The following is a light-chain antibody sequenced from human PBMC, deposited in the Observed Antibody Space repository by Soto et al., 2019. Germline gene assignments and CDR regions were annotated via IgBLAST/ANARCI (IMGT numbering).Light chain of an antibody. CDR1: QSLEERNGHNY. CDR3: MQGQQMPYT. Sequence: IVMTQAPLSLPVTPGEPASISCKSSQSLEERNGHNYLVWYLQRPGQSPQLLIYLGSSRASGVPDRFSGSGSGTDFTLKISRVEAEDVGVYYCMQGQQMPYTFGQGTKLEIK. CDR2: LGS. V-gene: IGKV2-28*01. J-gene: IGKJ2*01.